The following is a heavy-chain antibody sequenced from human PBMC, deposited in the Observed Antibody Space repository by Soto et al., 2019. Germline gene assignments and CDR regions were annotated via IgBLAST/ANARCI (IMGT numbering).Heavy chain of an antibody. D-gene: IGHD3-3*01. CDR2: IGAYNGNT. J-gene: IGHJ4*02. V-gene: IGHV1-18*01. Sequence: GASVKVSCKASGYTFTSYGISWVRQAPGQGLEWMGWIGAYNGNTNYAQKLQGRVTMTTDTSTSTAYMELRSLRSDDTAVYYCASYDFWSGSLSPDYFDYWGQGTLVTVSS. CDR1: GYTFTSYG. CDR3: ASYDFWSGSLSPDYFDY.